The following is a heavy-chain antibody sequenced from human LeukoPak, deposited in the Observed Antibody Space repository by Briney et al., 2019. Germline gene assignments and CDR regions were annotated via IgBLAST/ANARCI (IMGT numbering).Heavy chain of an antibody. CDR3: ARSGDYDATYYFDY. Sequence: AAVKVSCKASGGTFSSYAISWVRQAPGQGLEWMGGIIPIFGTANYAQKFQGRVTITADESTSTAYMELSSLRSEDTAVYYCARSGDYDATYYFDYWGQGTLVTVSS. CDR1: GGTFSSYA. V-gene: IGHV1-69*01. J-gene: IGHJ4*02. CDR2: IIPIFGTA. D-gene: IGHD4-17*01.